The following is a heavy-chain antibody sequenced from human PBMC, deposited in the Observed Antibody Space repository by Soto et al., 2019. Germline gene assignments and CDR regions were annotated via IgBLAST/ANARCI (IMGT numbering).Heavy chain of an antibody. J-gene: IGHJ6*03. V-gene: IGHV3-23*01. CDR3: AREGIAARPVYYYYYMDV. Sequence: GGSLRLSCAASGFTFSSYAMSWVRQAPGRGLEWVSAISGSGGRTYYADSVKGRFTISRDNAKNSLYLQMNSLRAEDTAVYYCAREGIAARPVYYYYYMDVWGKGTTVTVSS. CDR1: GFTFSSYA. CDR2: ISGSGGRT. D-gene: IGHD6-6*01.